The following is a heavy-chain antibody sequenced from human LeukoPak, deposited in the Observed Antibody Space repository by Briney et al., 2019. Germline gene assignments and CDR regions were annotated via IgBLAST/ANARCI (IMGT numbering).Heavy chain of an antibody. CDR2: IYYSGTT. Sequence: SETLSLTCTVSGGFISNGDYYWTWIRQPPGKGLEWIGYIYYSGTTYYNPSLKSRVAISVDTSKNQFSPKLNSVTAADTAVYYCARWGYCSTTSCFDYWGQGTLVTVSS. J-gene: IGHJ4*02. CDR1: GGFISNGDYY. CDR3: ARWGYCSTTSCFDY. D-gene: IGHD2-2*01. V-gene: IGHV4-30-4*08.